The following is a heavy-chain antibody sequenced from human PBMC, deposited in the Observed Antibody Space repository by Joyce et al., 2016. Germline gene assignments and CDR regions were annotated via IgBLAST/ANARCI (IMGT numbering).Heavy chain of an antibody. V-gene: IGHV3-33*01. CDR2: IYYDGSNK. CDR1: GFTFSSYG. CDR3: AREGKDQADHGGHDL. Sequence: QVQLVESGGGVVQPGKSLRLSCATSGFTFSSYGMHWVRQAPGKGLEWGASIYYDGSNKFYSDSVKGRFTISRDNSKNTLYLQMNSLRAEDTAIYYCAREGKDQADHGGHDLWGQGTLVTVSS. D-gene: IGHD1-14*01. J-gene: IGHJ5*02.